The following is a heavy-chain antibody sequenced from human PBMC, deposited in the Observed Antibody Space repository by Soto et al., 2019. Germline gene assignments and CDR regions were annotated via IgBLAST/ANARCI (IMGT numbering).Heavy chain of an antibody. CDR3: ARAAVGGTRGRNYFDY. V-gene: IGHV3-30-3*01. CDR1: GFTFSSYA. D-gene: IGHD6-19*01. CDR2: ISYDGSNK. Sequence: QVQLVLSGGGVVQPEWSLRLSCAAYGFTFSSYAMHWVRQAPGKGLEWVAVISYDGSNKYYADSVKGRFTISRDNSKNTLYLQMNSLRAEDTAVYYCARAAVGGTRGRNYFDYWGKGTLVPVSS. J-gene: IGHJ4*02.